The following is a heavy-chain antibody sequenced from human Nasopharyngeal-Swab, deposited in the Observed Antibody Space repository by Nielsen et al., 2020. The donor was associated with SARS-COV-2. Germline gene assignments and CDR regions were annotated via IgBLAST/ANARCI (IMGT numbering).Heavy chain of an antibody. J-gene: IGHJ3*02. CDR2: ISAYNGNT. CDR1: AYTFTSYG. Sequence: ASVKVSCKASAYTFTSYGISWVRQAPGQGLEWMGWISAYNGNTNYAQKLQGRVTMTTDTSTSTAYMELRSLRSDDTAVYYCARSYSSSWGDDAFDIWGQGTMVTVSS. V-gene: IGHV1-18*04. D-gene: IGHD6-13*01. CDR3: ARSYSSSWGDDAFDI.